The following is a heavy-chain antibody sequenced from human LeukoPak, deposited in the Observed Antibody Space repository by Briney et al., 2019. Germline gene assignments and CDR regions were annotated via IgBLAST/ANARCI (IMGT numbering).Heavy chain of an antibody. Sequence: ASVKVSCKASGGTFSSYAISWVRQAPGQGLEWMGRIIPIFGTANYAQKFLGRVTITTDESTSTAYMELSSLRSEDTAVYYCARDNSGWSDPPGYYYYYYMDVWGKGTTVTVSS. J-gene: IGHJ6*03. CDR2: IIPIFGTA. CDR1: GGTFSSYA. V-gene: IGHV1-69*05. D-gene: IGHD6-19*01. CDR3: ARDNSGWSDPPGYYYYYYMDV.